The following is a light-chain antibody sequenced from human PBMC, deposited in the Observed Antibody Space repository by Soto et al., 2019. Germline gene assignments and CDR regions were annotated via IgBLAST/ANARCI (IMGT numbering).Light chain of an antibody. V-gene: IGKV2-28*01. J-gene: IGKJ4*01. CDR1: QSLLHSNGYNC. CDR3: MQALQTPLT. CDR2: FGS. Sequence: DIVMTQSPLSLPVTPGEPASISCRSSQSLLHSNGYNCLDWYVQKPGQSPRLLIYFGSTRASGVTDRFSGSGSGTDFTLKISRVEAEDVGVYYCMQALQTPLTFGGGTKVEIK.